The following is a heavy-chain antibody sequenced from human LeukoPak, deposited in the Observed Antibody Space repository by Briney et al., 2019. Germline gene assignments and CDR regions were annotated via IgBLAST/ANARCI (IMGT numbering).Heavy chain of an antibody. CDR1: GFTFSSYG. CDR3: AKEYNWNDVGAFDI. V-gene: IGHV3-30*18. CDR2: ISYDGSNK. J-gene: IGHJ3*02. D-gene: IGHD1-20*01. Sequence: GGSLRLSCAASGFTFSSYGMHWVRQAPGKGLEWVAVISYDGSNKYYPDSVKGRFTISRDNSKNTLYLQMNSLRAEDTAVYHCAKEYNWNDVGAFDIWGQGTMVTVSS.